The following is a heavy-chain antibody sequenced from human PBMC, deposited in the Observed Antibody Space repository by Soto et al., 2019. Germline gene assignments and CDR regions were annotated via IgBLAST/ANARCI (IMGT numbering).Heavy chain of an antibody. Sequence: QVQLQQWGAGLLKPSETLSLTCAVYGGSFSGYYWSWIRQPPGKGLEWIGEINHSGSTNYNPSHKSRVTISVDTSKNQFSLKLSSVTAADTAVYYCARGRIAAAVDYWGQGTLVTVSS. CDR2: INHSGST. J-gene: IGHJ4*02. D-gene: IGHD6-13*01. CDR3: ARGRIAAAVDY. CDR1: GGSFSGYY. V-gene: IGHV4-34*01.